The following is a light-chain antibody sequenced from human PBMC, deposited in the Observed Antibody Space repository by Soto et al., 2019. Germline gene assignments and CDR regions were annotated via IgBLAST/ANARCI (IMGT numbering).Light chain of an antibody. J-gene: IGKJ4*01. Sequence: IQLTQSPSSLSASVGDRVTITFRASQGITSYLAWYQQRPGKAPGLLIYSASTLQSGVPSRFSGSGYGTDFSLTISNLQPEDFATYYCQQLYSHPLTFGGGTKVEIK. CDR3: QQLYSHPLT. CDR2: SAS. V-gene: IGKV1-9*01. CDR1: QGITSY.